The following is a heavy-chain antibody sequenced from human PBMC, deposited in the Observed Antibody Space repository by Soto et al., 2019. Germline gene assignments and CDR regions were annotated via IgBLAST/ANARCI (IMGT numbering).Heavy chain of an antibody. V-gene: IGHV5-10-1*01. CDR2: IDPSDSDT. D-gene: IGHD6-13*01. Sequence: PGESLKISCKGFGYNFNKYWISWVRQVPGKGLEWMGKIDPSDSDTDYSPSFQGHVTISVDMSISTAYLQWRSLKASDSGMYYCATWRGSSWFDYWGQGTQVTVSS. CDR3: ATWRGSSWFDY. J-gene: IGHJ4*02. CDR1: GYNFNKYW.